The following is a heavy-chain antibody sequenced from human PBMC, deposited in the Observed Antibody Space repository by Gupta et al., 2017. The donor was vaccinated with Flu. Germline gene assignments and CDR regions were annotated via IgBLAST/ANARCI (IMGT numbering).Heavy chain of an antibody. CDR2: ISRDSNYI. Sequence: RLPSADSGISLHRFYMTWVRQTPGTGLEWVSSISRDSNYIYYADSVKGRFTISRDNANNSLYLQMTSLRGEDTAVSLCVRLDAFWG. J-gene: IGHJ2*01. CDR1: GISLHRFY. CDR3: VRLDAF. V-gene: IGHV3-21*01. D-gene: IGHD6-25*01.